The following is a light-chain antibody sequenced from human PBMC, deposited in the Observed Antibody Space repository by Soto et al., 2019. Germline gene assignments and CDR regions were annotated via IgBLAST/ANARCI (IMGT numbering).Light chain of an antibody. CDR3: QTWGTGIWV. CDR2: LNSDGSH. J-gene: IGLJ3*02. CDR1: SGYSTYG. V-gene: IGLV4-69*01. Sequence: QLVLTQSPSASASLGASVKLTCTLSSGYSTYGIAWHQQQPEKGPCFLMKLNSDGSHNKGDGIPDRFSGSSSGAERYLTISSLQLEDEADYYCQTWGTGIWVFGGGTKLTVL.